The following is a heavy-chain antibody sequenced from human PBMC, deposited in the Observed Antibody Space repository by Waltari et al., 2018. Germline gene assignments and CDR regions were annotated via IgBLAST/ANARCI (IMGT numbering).Heavy chain of an antibody. CDR3: ARPGYSSSWYPDYAFDI. D-gene: IGHD6-13*01. Sequence: EVQLVESGGGLVQPGGSLRLSCAASGFTFSSYWMHWVRQVPGQGLVWVSRINTDGSSTSYADSVKGRFTISRDNAKNTLYLQMNSLRAEDTAVYYCARPGYSSSWYPDYAFDIWGQGTMVTVSS. CDR1: GFTFSSYW. CDR2: INTDGSST. V-gene: IGHV3-74*01. J-gene: IGHJ3*02.